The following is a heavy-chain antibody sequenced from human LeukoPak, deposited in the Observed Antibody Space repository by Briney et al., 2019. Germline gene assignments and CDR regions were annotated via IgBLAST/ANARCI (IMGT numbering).Heavy chain of an antibody. CDR3: ARGKYPDNDDYMDV. V-gene: IGHV3-21*01. D-gene: IGHD1-1*01. Sequence: GGSLRLSCAASGFTFSDYNMNWVRQAPGKGLEWVSSISSSDSYIYYADSVKGRFTISRDNAKNSLYLQMNSLRAEDTAVYYCARGKYPDNDDYMDVWGKGTTVIVSS. CDR1: GFTFSDYN. CDR2: ISSSDSYI. J-gene: IGHJ6*03.